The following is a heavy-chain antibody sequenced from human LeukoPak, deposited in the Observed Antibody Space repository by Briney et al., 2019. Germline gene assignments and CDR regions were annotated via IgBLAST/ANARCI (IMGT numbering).Heavy chain of an antibody. V-gene: IGHV4-61*02. CDR3: AREADTYYDFWSGYYPDY. Sequence: PSQTLSLTCTVSGGSISSGSYYWSWIRQPAGKGLEWIGRIYTSGSTNYNPSLKSRVTISVDTSKNQFSLKLSSVTAADTAVYYCAREADTYYDFWSGYYPDYWGQGTLVTVSS. D-gene: IGHD3-3*01. J-gene: IGHJ4*02. CDR2: IYTSGST. CDR1: GGSISSGSYY.